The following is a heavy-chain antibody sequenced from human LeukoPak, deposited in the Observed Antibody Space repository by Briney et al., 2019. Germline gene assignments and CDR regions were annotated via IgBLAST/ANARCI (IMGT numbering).Heavy chain of an antibody. V-gene: IGHV3-23*01. CDR1: GFTFSSYA. J-gene: IGHJ3*02. CDR2: ISGSGGST. D-gene: IGHD3-22*01. Sequence: GGSLRLSCAASGFTFSSYAMSWVRQAPGKGLEWVSAISGSGGSTYYADSVKGRFTISRDNSKNTLYLQMNSLRAEDAAVYYCAKDLGWAMIVVGDAFDIWGQGTMVTVSS. CDR3: AKDLGWAMIVVGDAFDI.